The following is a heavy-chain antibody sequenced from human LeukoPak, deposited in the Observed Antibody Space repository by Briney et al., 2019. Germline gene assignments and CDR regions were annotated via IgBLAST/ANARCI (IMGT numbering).Heavy chain of an antibody. D-gene: IGHD4-17*01. CDR2: IYYSGST. V-gene: IGHV4-31*03. CDR3: ARESRYTVTTVFDY. Sequence: PSETLSLTCTVSGGSISSSSYYWGWIRQHPGKGLEWIGYIYYSGSTYYNPSLKSRVTISVDTSKNQFSLKLSSVTAAYTAVYYCARESRYTVTTVFDYWGQGTLVTVSS. J-gene: IGHJ4*02. CDR1: GGSISSSSYY.